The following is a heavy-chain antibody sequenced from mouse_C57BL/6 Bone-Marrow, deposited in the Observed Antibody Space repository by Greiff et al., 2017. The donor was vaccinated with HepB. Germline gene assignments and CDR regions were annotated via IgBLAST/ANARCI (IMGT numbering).Heavy chain of an antibody. Sequence: VKLMESDAELVKPGASVKISCKVSGYTFTDHTIHWMKQRPEQGLEWIGYIYPRDGSTKYNEKFKGKATLTTDKSSSTAYMQLNSLTSEDSAVYFCARDYDAAWFAYWGQGTLVTVSA. V-gene: IGHV1-78*01. CDR2: IYPRDGST. J-gene: IGHJ3*01. D-gene: IGHD2-4*01. CDR3: ARDYDAAWFAY. CDR1: GYTFTDHT.